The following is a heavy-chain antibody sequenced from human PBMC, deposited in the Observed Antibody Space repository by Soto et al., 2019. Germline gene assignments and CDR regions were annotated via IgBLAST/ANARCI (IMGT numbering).Heavy chain of an antibody. D-gene: IGHD5-12*01. CDR1: GGTFDSYS. V-gene: IGHV1-69*02. CDR3: ARQKEPSNWCLDI. CDR2: IIPYLGRP. J-gene: IGHJ2*01. Sequence: QVQLVQSGAEVKKPGSSVKVSCKTSGGTFDSYSISWVRQAPGQGLEWMGKIIPYLGRPNYAEKFQGRVPITANRSTSTASMDLISLTSEDPALYFCARQKEPSNWCLDIWGRGTLVIVSS.